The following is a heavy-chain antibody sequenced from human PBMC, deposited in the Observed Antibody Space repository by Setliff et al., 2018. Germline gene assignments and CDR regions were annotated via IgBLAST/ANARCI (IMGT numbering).Heavy chain of an antibody. Sequence: PSETLSLTCTVSGGSISSSSYYWGWIRQPPGKGLEWIGSIYYSGSTYYNPSLKSRVTISVDTSKNQFSLKLSSMTAADTAVYYCARHVLSQSGLYVDYWGQGTLVTVSS. J-gene: IGHJ4*02. CDR2: IYYSGST. D-gene: IGHD2-8*01. V-gene: IGHV4-39*01. CDR3: ARHVLSQSGLYVDY. CDR1: GGSISSSSYY.